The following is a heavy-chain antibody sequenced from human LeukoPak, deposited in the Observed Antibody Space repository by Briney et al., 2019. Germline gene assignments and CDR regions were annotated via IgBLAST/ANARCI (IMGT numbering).Heavy chain of an antibody. V-gene: IGHV3-7*01. CDR3: ARWATSFDL. CDR2: IKQDGSQV. Sequence: GGSLRLSCAASGFTLSDYWMSWVRQAPGKGLAWVANIKQDGSQVQYVDSVTGRFTISSDNAKNSLSLQMNSLRDEDTAVYYCARWATSFDLWGQGSLVTVSS. D-gene: IGHD3-3*01. CDR1: GFTLSDYW. J-gene: IGHJ4*02.